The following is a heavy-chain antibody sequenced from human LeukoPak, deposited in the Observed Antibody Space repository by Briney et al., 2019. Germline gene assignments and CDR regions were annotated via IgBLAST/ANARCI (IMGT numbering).Heavy chain of an antibody. J-gene: IGHJ4*02. CDR1: GFTFSSYA. CDR3: AKSGSGWDLFDY. D-gene: IGHD6-19*01. Sequence: GGSLRLSCAASGFTFSSYAMTWVRQAPGKGLEWVSEISGSGGSTYYADSVKGRFTISRDNSKNTLYLQMNSLRAEDTALYYCAKSGSGWDLFDYWGQGTLVTVSS. V-gene: IGHV3-23*01. CDR2: ISGSGGST.